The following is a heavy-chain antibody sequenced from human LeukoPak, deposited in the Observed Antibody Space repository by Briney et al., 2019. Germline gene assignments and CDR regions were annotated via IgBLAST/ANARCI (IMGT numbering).Heavy chain of an antibody. CDR1: GYTFIDSF. Sequence: ASVKVSCKASGYTFIDSFMHWVRQAPGQGPEWMGWINPSSGDTNYAQKFQGRLTLTRDTSVSTAYMELTRLRFDDTAMYYCARDLAWGSGYDLDYWGRGTLVTVSS. J-gene: IGHJ4*01. CDR2: INPSSGDT. V-gene: IGHV1-2*02. CDR3: ARDLAWGSGYDLDY. D-gene: IGHD5-12*01.